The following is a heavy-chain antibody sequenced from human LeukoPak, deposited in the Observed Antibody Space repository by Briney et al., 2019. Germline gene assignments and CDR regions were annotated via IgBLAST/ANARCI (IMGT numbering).Heavy chain of an antibody. CDR2: IYPGDSDT. V-gene: IGHV5-51*01. J-gene: IGHJ1*01. CDR1: GYSFTSYW. Sequence: GESLKISCKGSGYSFTSYWIGWVRQMPGKGLEWMGIIYPGDSDTRYSPSFQGQVTISADKSISTAYLQWSSLKASDTAMHYCARHGSRQWLAINEQYFQHWGQGTLVTVSS. D-gene: IGHD6-19*01. CDR3: ARHGSRQWLAINEQYFQH.